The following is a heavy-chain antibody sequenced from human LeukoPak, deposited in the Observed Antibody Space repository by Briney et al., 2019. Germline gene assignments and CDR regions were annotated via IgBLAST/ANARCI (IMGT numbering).Heavy chain of an antibody. J-gene: IGHJ5*02. V-gene: IGHV1-46*01. D-gene: IGHD4/OR15-4a*01. CDR3: VRGLRVLDP. CDR2: LNPSGGNT. Sequence: ASVKVSCKASGGTFSSYAISWVRQAPGQGLEWMGILNPSGGNTRYAQKFLGRVTVTRDTSTSTTYLDLSSLRSEDTAVYYCVRGLRVLDPWGQGTLVTVSS. CDR1: GGTFSSYA.